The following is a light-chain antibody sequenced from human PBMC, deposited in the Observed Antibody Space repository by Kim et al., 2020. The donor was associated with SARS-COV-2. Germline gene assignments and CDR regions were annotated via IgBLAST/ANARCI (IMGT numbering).Light chain of an antibody. CDR3: QQRSNWPLT. Sequence: LSPGETAALSCWARQSVSSSLAWYQQKPGQAPRLRSYDTSNRATGIPARFSGSGSGTDFTLTISSLEPEDFAVYYCQQRSNWPLTFGGGTKVEIK. V-gene: IGKV3-11*01. CDR2: DTS. CDR1: QSVSSS. J-gene: IGKJ4*01.